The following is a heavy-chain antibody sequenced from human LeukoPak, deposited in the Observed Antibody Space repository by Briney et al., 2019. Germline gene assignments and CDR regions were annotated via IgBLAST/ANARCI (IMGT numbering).Heavy chain of an antibody. CDR3: ARNGYSSSWDYYYYYMDV. J-gene: IGHJ6*03. CDR1: GYSISSGYY. V-gene: IGHV4-38-2*02. D-gene: IGHD6-13*01. CDR2: IYHSGST. Sequence: SETLSLTCTVSGYSISSGYYWGWIRQPPGKGLEWIGSIYHSGSTYYNPSLKSRVTISVDTSKNQFSLKLSSVTAADTAVYYFARNGYSSSWDYYYYYMDVWGKGTTVTVSS.